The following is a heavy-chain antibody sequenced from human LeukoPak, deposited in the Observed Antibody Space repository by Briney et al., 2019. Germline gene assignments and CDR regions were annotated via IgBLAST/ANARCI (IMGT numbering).Heavy chain of an antibody. D-gene: IGHD6-13*01. CDR2: INHSGST. Sequence: SETLSLTCAVYGGSFSGYYWSWIRQPPGKGLEWIGEINHSGSTNYNPSLKSRVTISVDTSKNQFSLKLSSVTAADTAVYYCARGKRFSRDFDYWGQGTLVTVSS. J-gene: IGHJ4*02. CDR3: ARGKRFSRDFDY. CDR1: GGSFSGYY. V-gene: IGHV4-34*01.